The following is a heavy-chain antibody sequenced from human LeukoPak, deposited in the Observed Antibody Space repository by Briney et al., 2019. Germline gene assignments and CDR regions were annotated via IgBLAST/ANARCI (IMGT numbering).Heavy chain of an antibody. CDR1: GGSISSGEYH. J-gene: IGHJ5*02. V-gene: IGHV4-30-4*01. CDR3: ASESEGWFDP. Sequence: SQTLSHTCTVSGGSISSGEYHWTWIRQPPGKGLEWIGNIYYSGSTYYKSSLKSRITISVDTSKNQFSLKLSSVTAADTAVYYCASESEGWFDPWGQGTLVTVSS. CDR2: IYYSGST.